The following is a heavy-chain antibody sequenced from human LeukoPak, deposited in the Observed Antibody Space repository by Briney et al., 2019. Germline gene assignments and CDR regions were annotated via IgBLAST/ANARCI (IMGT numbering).Heavy chain of an antibody. D-gene: IGHD1-7*01. V-gene: IGHV3-30*18. CDR3: AKDWDWNSSFFDY. CDR1: GFTFSSYG. CDR2: ISYDGSNK. Sequence: GGSLRLSCAASGFTFSSYGMHWVRQAPGKGLEWVAVISYDGSNKYYADSVKGRFTISRDNSKNTLYLQMNSLRAEDTAVYYCAKDWDWNSSFFDYWGQGTLVTVSS. J-gene: IGHJ4*02.